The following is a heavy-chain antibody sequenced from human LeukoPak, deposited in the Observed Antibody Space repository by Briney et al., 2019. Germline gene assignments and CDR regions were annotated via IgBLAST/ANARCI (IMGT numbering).Heavy chain of an antibody. Sequence: PSETLSLTXTVSGGSISSSSYYWGWIRQPPGKGLEWIGSIYYSGSTYYNPSLKSRVTISVDTSKNQFSLKLSSATAADTAVYYCAGDSEIVVVPAEDVWGKGTTVTVSS. J-gene: IGHJ6*03. D-gene: IGHD2-2*01. V-gene: IGHV4-39*02. CDR2: IYYSGST. CDR1: GGSISSSSYY. CDR3: AGDSEIVVVPAEDV.